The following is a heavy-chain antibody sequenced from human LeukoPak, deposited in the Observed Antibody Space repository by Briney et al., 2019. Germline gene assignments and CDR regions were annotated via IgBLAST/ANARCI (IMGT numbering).Heavy chain of an antibody. CDR2: ISSDGSRT. Sequence: LSPAPWEFTFGNFVIQWVRRAPGKELEYISAISSDGSRTFYANSVKGRFTISRDNSKDTLYLQMRSLTTEDMAVYYCARETATGVTSSWYYDYWGQGTLVTVSS. J-gene: IGHJ4*02. D-gene: IGHD6-13*01. V-gene: IGHV3-64*01. CDR1: EFTFGNFV. CDR3: ARETATGVTSSWYYDY.